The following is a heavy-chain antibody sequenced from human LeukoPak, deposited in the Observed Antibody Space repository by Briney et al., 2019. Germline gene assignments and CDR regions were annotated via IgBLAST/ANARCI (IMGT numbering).Heavy chain of an antibody. V-gene: IGHV3-21*01. J-gene: IGHJ4*02. CDR3: ASSEGLDYFDY. Sequence: GGSLRLSCAASGFTFSSYSMNWVRQAPGKGLEWVSSISSSSSYIYYADSVKGRFTISRDNAKNSLYLQVNSLRAEDTAVYYCASSEGLDYFDYWGQGTLVTVSS. CDR2: ISSSSSYI. CDR1: GFTFSSYS. D-gene: IGHD3/OR15-3a*01.